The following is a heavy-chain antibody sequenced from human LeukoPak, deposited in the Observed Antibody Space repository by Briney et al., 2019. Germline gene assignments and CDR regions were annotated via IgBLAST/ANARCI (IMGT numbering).Heavy chain of an antibody. Sequence: GGSLRHSCAVSGFTFSTYWMHWVRQVPGKGLVWVSRINNDGSSTSYADSVKGRFTISRDNAKNTLYLQMNSLRAEDTAVYYCARDPVIMRTTQNFDYWGQGTLVTVSS. D-gene: IGHD1-26*01. V-gene: IGHV3-74*01. CDR3: ARDPVIMRTTQNFDY. CDR1: GFTFSTYW. J-gene: IGHJ4*02. CDR2: INNDGSST.